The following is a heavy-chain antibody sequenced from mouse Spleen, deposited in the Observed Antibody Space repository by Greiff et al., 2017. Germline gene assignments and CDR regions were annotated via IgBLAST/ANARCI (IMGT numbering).Heavy chain of an antibody. V-gene: IGHV1-39*01. CDR3: ARALLYSNYPYYFDY. D-gene: IGHD2-5*01. CDR2: INPNYGTT. Sequence: VQLKESGPELVKPGASVKISCKASGYSFTDYNMNWVKQSNGKSLEWIGVINPNYGTTSYNQKFKGKATLTVDQSSSTAYMQLNSLTSEDSAVYYCARALLYSNYPYYFDYWGQGTTLTVSS. CDR1: GYSFTDYN. J-gene: IGHJ2*01.